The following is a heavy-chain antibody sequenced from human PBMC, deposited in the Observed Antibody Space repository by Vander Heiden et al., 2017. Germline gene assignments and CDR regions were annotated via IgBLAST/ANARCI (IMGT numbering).Heavy chain of an antibody. CDR1: GFSFSSYS. J-gene: IGHJ4*02. CDR2: ISSSSSTI. CDR3: ARITVVPGYFDY. V-gene: IGHV3-48*02. Sequence: EVQLVESGGGLVQPGGSMRLSCAASGFSFSSYSMNWVRQAPGKGLEVVSYISSSSSTIYYADSVKGRFTISRDNAKNSLYLQMNSLRDEDTAVYYCARITVVPGYFDYWVQGTLVTVSS. D-gene: IGHD3-10*01.